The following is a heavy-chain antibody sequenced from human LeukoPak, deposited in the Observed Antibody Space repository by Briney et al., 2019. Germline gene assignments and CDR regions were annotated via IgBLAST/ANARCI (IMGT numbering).Heavy chain of an antibody. Sequence: SETLSLTCTVSGGSVSSVSYYWSWIRQPPGKGLEWIGYIYYSGSTNYNPSLKSRVTISVDTSKNQFSLKLSSVTAADTAVYYCARSQYYDSSGYYVFYFDYWGQGTLVTVSS. D-gene: IGHD3-22*01. J-gene: IGHJ4*02. V-gene: IGHV4-61*01. CDR1: GGSVSSVSYY. CDR2: IYYSGST. CDR3: ARSQYYDSSGYYVFYFDY.